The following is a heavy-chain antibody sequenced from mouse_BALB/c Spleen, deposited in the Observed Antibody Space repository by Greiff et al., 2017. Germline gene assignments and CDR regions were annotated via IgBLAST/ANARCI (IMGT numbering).Heavy chain of an antibody. J-gene: IGHJ4*01. V-gene: IGHV14-3*02. D-gene: IGHD2-3*01. CDR2: IDPANGNT. CDR3: AYDGYYVGMDY. Sequence: VQLQQSGAELVKPGASVKLSCTASGFNIKDTYMHWVKQRPEQGLEWIGRIDPANGNTKYDPKFQGKATITADTSSNTAYLQLSSLTSEDTAVHYCAYDGYYVGMDYWGQGTSVTVSS. CDR1: GFNIKDTY.